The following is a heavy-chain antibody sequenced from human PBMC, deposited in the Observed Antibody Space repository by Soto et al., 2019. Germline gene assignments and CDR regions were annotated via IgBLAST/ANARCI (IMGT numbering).Heavy chain of an antibody. CDR1: GGSFSGYY. J-gene: IGHJ6*02. D-gene: IGHD6-19*01. Sequence: NPSETLSLTCAVYGGSFSGYYWSWIRQPPGKGLEWIGEINHSGSTNYSPSLKSRVTISVDTSKNQFSLKLSSVTAADTAVYYCARGAGNGEQWLVHRSRRAREGDAYGMDVWGQGTTVTVSS. CDR3: ARGAGNGEQWLVHRSRRAREGDAYGMDV. V-gene: IGHV4-34*01. CDR2: INHSGST.